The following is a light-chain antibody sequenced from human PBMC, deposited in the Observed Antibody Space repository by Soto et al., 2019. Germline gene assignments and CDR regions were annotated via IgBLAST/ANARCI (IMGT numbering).Light chain of an antibody. CDR1: QGISSC. V-gene: IGKV1D-16*01. CDR3: QQYHSYWT. Sequence: RMTQSPASLSASAGDRVTIACRAIQGISSCLAWYQQKPGKAPKLLIYAASSLQSGVPSRFSGSGSGTEFTLTISSLQTDDFSTYYCQQYHSYWTFGQGTKVDIK. CDR2: AAS. J-gene: IGKJ1*01.